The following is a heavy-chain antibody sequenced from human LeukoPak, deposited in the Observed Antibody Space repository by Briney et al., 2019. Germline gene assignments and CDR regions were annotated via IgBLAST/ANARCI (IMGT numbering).Heavy chain of an antibody. Sequence: PSETLSLTCTVSGASISSYYWSWIRQPPGKGLEWIGYIYYSGSTNYNPSLKSRVTISVDTSKNQFSLKLSSVTAADTAVYYCARDRQQVVRGDYFDYWGQGTLVTVSS. J-gene: IGHJ4*02. V-gene: IGHV4-59*12. D-gene: IGHD6-13*01. CDR2: IYYSGST. CDR3: ARDRQQVVRGDYFDY. CDR1: GASISSYY.